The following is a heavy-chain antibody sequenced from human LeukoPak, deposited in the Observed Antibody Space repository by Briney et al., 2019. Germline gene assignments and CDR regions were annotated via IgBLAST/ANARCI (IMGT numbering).Heavy chain of an antibody. CDR2: INSDGTRT. D-gene: IGHD1-26*01. CDR3: ATVATGSWGWIDP. Sequence: GGSLRLSCAASGFTFSTYWMHWVRQAPGKVLVWVSRINSDGTRTTYADSVKGRFTISRDNAKNTVYLQMNSLTAEDTAVYYCATVATGSWGWIDPWGQGTLVTVSS. CDR1: GFTFSTYW. V-gene: IGHV3-74*01. J-gene: IGHJ5*02.